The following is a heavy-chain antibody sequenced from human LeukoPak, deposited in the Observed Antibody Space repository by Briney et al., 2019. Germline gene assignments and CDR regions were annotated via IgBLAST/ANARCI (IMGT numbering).Heavy chain of an antibody. V-gene: IGHV3-23*01. D-gene: IGHD1-26*01. CDR2: ISANGGGT. CDR1: GFTFSSYA. J-gene: IGHJ5*02. Sequence: PGGSLRLSCAASGFTFSSYAMYWARQAPGKGLEWVSAISANGGGTYYADSMKGRFTISRDNSKDTLYLQMNFLSAEDTAIYFCAKQYTGNTAYYFDPWGRGTLVTVSS. CDR3: AKQYTGNTAYYFDP.